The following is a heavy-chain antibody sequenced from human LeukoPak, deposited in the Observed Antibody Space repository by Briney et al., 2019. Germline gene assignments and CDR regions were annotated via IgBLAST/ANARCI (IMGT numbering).Heavy chain of an antibody. D-gene: IGHD6-13*01. Sequence: PSESLSLTCAVYGGSFSSYYWGWIRQPPGKGLEWIGSIYYSGSTYYNPSLKSRVTISVDTSKNQFSLKLSSVTAADTAVYYCARRSRQLVRGFDYWGQGTLVTVSS. CDR1: GGSFSSYY. J-gene: IGHJ4*02. CDR3: ARRSRQLVRGFDY. CDR2: IYYSGST. V-gene: IGHV4-39*01.